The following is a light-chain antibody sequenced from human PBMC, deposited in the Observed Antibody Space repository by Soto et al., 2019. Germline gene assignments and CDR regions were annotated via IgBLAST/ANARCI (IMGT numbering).Light chain of an antibody. CDR1: QSVSSSY. Sequence: EIVLTQSPGTLSLSPGERATLSCRASQSVSSSYLASYQQKPGQAPRLLIYGASSRTTGSPDGFSGSGSGTDFALTISRLEPEDFAVYYCQQYGSSPGTFGQGTKVEIK. CDR3: QQYGSSPGT. V-gene: IGKV3-20*01. CDR2: GAS. J-gene: IGKJ1*01.